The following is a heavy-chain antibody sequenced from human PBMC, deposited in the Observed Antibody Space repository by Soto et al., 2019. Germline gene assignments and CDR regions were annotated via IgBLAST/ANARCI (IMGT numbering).Heavy chain of an antibody. V-gene: IGHV4-31*03. Sequence: QVQLQESGPGLVKPSQTLSLTCTVSGGSISSGGYYWSWIRQHPGKVLEWIGYFYYSGSTYYNPCLKSRVTISVDPSKNQFSLMLSSVTAADTAVYYWARCVMVRGDLEYWGQGTLVTVSS. CDR2: FYYSGST. J-gene: IGHJ4*02. D-gene: IGHD3-10*01. CDR1: GGSISSGGYY. CDR3: ARCVMVRGDLEY.